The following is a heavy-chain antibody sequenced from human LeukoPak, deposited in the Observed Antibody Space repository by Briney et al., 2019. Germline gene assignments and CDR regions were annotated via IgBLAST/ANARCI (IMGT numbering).Heavy chain of an antibody. CDR1: GGSISSYY. V-gene: IGHV4-4*07. CDR3: AREAASWTLRWEAAAGASDY. CDR2: IYTSGST. D-gene: IGHD6-13*01. J-gene: IGHJ4*02. Sequence: SETLSLTCTVSGGSISSYYWSWIRQPAGKGLEWIGRIYTSGSTNYNPSLKSRVTMSADTSKNQFSLKLSSVTAADTAVYYCAREAASWTLRWEAAAGASDYWGQGTLVTVSS.